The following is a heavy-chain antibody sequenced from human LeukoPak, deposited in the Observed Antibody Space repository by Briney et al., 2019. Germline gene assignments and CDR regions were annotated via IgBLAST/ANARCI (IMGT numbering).Heavy chain of an antibody. Sequence: GGSLRLSCAASGFTFSGSAMHWVPQASGKGLEWVGRIRSKANSYATAYAASVKGRFTISRDDSKNTAYLQMNSPKTEDTAVYYCTCIVAAADYWGQGTLVTVSS. CDR2: IRSKANSYAT. CDR3: TCIVAAADY. CDR1: GFTFSGSA. J-gene: IGHJ4*02. V-gene: IGHV3-73*01. D-gene: IGHD6-13*01.